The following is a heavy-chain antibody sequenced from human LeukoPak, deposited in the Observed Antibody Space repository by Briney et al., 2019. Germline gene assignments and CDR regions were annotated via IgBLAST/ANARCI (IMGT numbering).Heavy chain of an antibody. CDR2: ISGSGDNT. J-gene: IGHJ4*02. V-gene: IGHV3-23*01. D-gene: IGHD4-23*01. Sequence: GGSLRLSCAASGITFSSSAMGWVRQAPGKGLEWLSTISGSGDNTYYADSVKGRFTISRDNSKNTLYLQMNSLRAEDTAVYYCAKRSDYGYNWNYFDSWGQGTLVTVSS. CDR3: AKRSDYGYNWNYFDS. CDR1: GITFSSSA.